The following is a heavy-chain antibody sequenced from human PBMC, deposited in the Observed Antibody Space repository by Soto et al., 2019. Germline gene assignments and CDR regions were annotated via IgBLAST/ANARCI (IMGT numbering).Heavy chain of an antibody. CDR3: ARELRFSGRYDGMDV. D-gene: IGHD3-3*01. Sequence: SETLSLTCTVSGGSISSGDYYWSWIRQPPGKGLEWIGYIYYSGSTYYNPSLKSRVTISVDTSKNQFSLKLSSVTAADTAVYYCARELRFSGRYDGMDVWGQGTTVTVSS. V-gene: IGHV4-30-4*01. CDR2: IYYSGST. CDR1: GGSISSGDYY. J-gene: IGHJ6*02.